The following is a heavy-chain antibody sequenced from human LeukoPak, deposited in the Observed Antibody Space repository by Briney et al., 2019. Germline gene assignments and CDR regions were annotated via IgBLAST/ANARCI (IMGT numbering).Heavy chain of an antibody. J-gene: IGHJ4*02. CDR2: ITGSGTNR. CDR3: VIWGDYDVLAGYYVPHY. V-gene: IGHV3-23*01. D-gene: IGHD3-9*01. CDR1: GLTFSNYA. Sequence: PGGSLRLSCVASGLTFSNYAMSWVRQAPGKGLEWVSAITGSGTNRYYADSLKGRFTTSRDNSKNTVFLQMNSLRHEDTAIYYCVIWGDYDVLAGYYVPHYWGQGTLVTVAS.